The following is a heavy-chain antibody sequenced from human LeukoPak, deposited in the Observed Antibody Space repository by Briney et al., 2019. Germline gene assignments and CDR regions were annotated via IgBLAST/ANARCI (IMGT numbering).Heavy chain of an antibody. J-gene: IGHJ4*02. D-gene: IGHD2-2*01. V-gene: IGHV3-21*01. CDR3: AREGAIVVVPAAIPAGVDY. CDR2: ISSSSSYI. CDR1: GFTFSSYS. Sequence: GGSLRLSCAASGFTFSSYSMNWVRQAPGKGLEWVSSISSSSSYIYYADSVKGRFTISRDNAKNSLYLQMNSLRAEDTAVYYCAREGAIVVVPAAIPAGVDYWGQGTLVTVSS.